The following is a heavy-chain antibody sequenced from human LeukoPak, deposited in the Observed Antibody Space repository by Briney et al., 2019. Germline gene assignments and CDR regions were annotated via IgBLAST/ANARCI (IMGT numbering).Heavy chain of an antibody. D-gene: IGHD3-3*01. Sequence: SQTLSLTCTVSGGSTSSGGYYWSWIRQRPGKGLEWIGYIYYSGSTYYNPSLKSRVTISVDTSKNQFSLKLSSVTAADTAVYYCARAPDFWSGPYYFDYWGQGTLVTVSS. CDR2: IYYSGST. CDR3: ARAPDFWSGPYYFDY. V-gene: IGHV4-31*03. CDR1: GGSTSSGGYY. J-gene: IGHJ4*02.